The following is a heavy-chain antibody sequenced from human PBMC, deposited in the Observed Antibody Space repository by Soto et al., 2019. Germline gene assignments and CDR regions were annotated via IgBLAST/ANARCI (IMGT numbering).Heavy chain of an antibody. Sequence: QVQLQESGPGLVKPSETLSLTCTVSGGSVSGYYWSWIRQPPGKGLEWIGYIYYSGSTNYNPSLKSRVTLSVDTSKNQSSLKLSSVTAADTAVYYCARGRQWLDDWGQGTLVTVSS. D-gene: IGHD6-19*01. V-gene: IGHV4-59*02. CDR2: IYYSGST. J-gene: IGHJ4*02. CDR1: GGSVSGYY. CDR3: ARGRQWLDD.